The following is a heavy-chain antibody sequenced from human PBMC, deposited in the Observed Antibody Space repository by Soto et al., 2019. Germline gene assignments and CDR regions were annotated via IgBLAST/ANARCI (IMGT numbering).Heavy chain of an antibody. CDR2: INHVGGT. Sequence: PSGTLSRTRAVSGGVLSESYWTRIRQPPGKGLEWIGEINHVGGTNYNPSLKSRVTMSVDTSQNQFSLRLISVTAADTAMYFCVRIRYQLPSSVLWLDPWGQGTPVTVSS. V-gene: IGHV4-34*01. CDR1: GGVLSESY. CDR3: VRIRYQLPSSVLWLDP. J-gene: IGHJ5*02. D-gene: IGHD3-16*01.